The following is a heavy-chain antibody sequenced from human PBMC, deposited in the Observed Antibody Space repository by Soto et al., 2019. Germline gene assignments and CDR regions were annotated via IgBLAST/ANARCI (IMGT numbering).Heavy chain of an antibody. J-gene: IGHJ4*02. D-gene: IGHD4-4*01. CDR3: AKDRDDYRNYVFDY. Sequence: EVQLLESGGGLVQPGGSLRLSCAASGFTFTNYAMTWVRQAPGKGLEWVSISSGSGSGGSTNYADSVKGRFTIPRDNSKNTLYLQMTSLRVEDTAVYYCAKDRDDYRNYVFDYWGQGTLVTVSS. CDR2: SSGSGSGGST. V-gene: IGHV3-23*01. CDR1: GFTFTNYA.